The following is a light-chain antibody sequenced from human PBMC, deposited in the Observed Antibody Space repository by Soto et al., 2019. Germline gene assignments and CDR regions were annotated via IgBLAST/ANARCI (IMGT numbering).Light chain of an antibody. V-gene: IGKV3-15*01. CDR1: QSISDT. CDR2: GAS. CDR3: QQYDNWPWT. J-gene: IGKJ1*01. Sequence: EIVMRQSPSTLSVAPGGRATLSCRASQSISDTLAWYQQKPGRAPRLLIYGASRRATGFPARFSGSGSGTDFTLTLSRLQSEDFAVYYCQQYDNWPWTFGQGTKVDI.